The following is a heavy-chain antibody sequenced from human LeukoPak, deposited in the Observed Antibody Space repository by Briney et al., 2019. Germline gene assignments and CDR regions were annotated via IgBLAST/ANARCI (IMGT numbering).Heavy chain of an antibody. Sequence: SETLSLTCTVSGGSISSYYWTWIRQPPGKGLECIGYNYYSGSTNYNPSLKSRVIISVDTSKNQFSLKLSSVTAADTAVYYCAAGYGSGSAYFDYWGQGTLVTVSS. CDR2: NYYSGST. CDR3: AAGYGSGSAYFDY. J-gene: IGHJ4*02. CDR1: GGSISSYY. D-gene: IGHD3-10*01. V-gene: IGHV4-59*01.